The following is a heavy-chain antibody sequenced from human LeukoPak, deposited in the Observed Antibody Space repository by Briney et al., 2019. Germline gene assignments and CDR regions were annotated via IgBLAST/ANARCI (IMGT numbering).Heavy chain of an antibody. CDR1: GYSISSGYY. J-gene: IGHJ6*03. CDR3: ARDAPMVRGVIARSYYMDV. V-gene: IGHV4-38-2*02. CDR2: IYHSGST. Sequence: SETLSLTXAVSGYSISSGYYWGWIRQPPGKGLEWIGSIYHSGSTYYNPSLKSRVTISVDTSKNQFSLKLSSVTAADTAVYYCARDAPMVRGVIARSYYMDVWGKGTTVTVSS. D-gene: IGHD3-10*01.